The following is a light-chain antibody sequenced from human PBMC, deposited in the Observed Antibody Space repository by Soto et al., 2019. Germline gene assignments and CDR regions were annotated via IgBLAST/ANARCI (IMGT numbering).Light chain of an antibody. CDR3: QQYGRSYT. V-gene: IGKV3-20*01. CDR2: GAS. CDR1: QSVSRNY. Sequence: EIVLTQSPGTLSLSPGERATLSCRASQSVSRNYLAWYQQKPGQAPRLLIYGASGRATGIPDRFSGRGSGTDFTLTITRLEPEDFAVYYCQQYGRSYTFGQGTKLEIK. J-gene: IGKJ2*01.